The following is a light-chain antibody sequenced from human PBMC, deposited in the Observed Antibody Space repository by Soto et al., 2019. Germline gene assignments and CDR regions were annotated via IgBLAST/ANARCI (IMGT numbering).Light chain of an antibody. V-gene: IGLV2-14*01. CDR2: DVS. Sequence: QSVLTQPASVSGSPGQSITISCTGTSSDVGTYNYVSWYQQHAGKVPKLMIYDVSNRPSGVSDRFSGSKSGNTASLTISGLQAEDEADYYCTSYTSSSTLVFGGGTKATVL. CDR3: TSYTSSSTLV. CDR1: SSDVGTYNY. J-gene: IGLJ2*01.